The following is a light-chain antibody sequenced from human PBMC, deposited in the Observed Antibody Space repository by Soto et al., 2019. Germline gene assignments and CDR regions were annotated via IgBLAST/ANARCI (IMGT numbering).Light chain of an antibody. CDR2: DAS. V-gene: IGKV3-11*01. Sequence: EVLLTQSPVTLSLSPGERATLSCRASQNIRVSLAWYQQKPGQAPRLLIYDASNRANGIPPRFSGSGSGTDFTLTISSVEPEDFAVYYCQQRSNWPPLTFGGGTKVEL. CDR1: QNIRVS. CDR3: QQRSNWPPLT. J-gene: IGKJ4*01.